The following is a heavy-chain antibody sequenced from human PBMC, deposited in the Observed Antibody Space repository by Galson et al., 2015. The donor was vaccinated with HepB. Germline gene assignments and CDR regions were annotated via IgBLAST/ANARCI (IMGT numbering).Heavy chain of an antibody. CDR3: VRDITAPGSTYYFDY. Sequence: SLRLSCAASGFTFSGYYLSWIRQAPGKGLEWISYISGGSSDTNYADSVKGRFTISRDNAKNSLYLQMNSLRAEDTAVYFCVRDITAPGSTYYFDYWGQGTLLTVSS. CDR1: GFTFSGYY. J-gene: IGHJ4*02. V-gene: IGHV3-11*06. CDR2: ISGGSSDT. D-gene: IGHD1-7*01.